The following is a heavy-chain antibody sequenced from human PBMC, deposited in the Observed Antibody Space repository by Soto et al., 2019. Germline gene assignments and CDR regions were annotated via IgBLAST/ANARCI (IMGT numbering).Heavy chain of an antibody. V-gene: IGHV3-21*01. CDR3: GREVATSGVNYIDS. CDR2: IDSYSNFI. J-gene: IGHJ4*02. Sequence: GGSLRLSCASSGFTFSLYSMNCVLQAPGKGLEWVSSIDSYSNFIYYADSVKGRFTISRDNAKNTLYLEMKNLGAEDEALYFCGREVATSGVNYIDSWGQGALVTGSS. D-gene: IGHD5-12*01. CDR1: GFTFSLYS.